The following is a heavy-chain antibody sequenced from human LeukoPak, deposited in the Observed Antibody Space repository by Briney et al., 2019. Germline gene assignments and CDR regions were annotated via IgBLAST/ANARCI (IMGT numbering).Heavy chain of an antibody. D-gene: IGHD5-18*01. CDR3: ARHLSGVTGYTYGRGIDY. J-gene: IGHJ4*02. CDR1: GFTFSSYG. CDR2: IRYDGSNK. V-gene: IGHV3-30*02. Sequence: SGGSLRLSCAASGFTFSSYGMHWVRRAPGKGLEWVAFIRYDGSNKYYADSVKGRFTISRDNSKNTLYLQMNSLRAEDTAVYYCARHLSGVTGYTYGRGIDYWGQGTLVTVSS.